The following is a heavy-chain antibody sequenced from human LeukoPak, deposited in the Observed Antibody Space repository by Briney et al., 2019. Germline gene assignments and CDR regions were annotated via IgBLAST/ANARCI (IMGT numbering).Heavy chain of an antibody. V-gene: IGHV3-7*01. J-gene: IGHJ4*02. D-gene: IGHD2-2*01. CDR3: AKVVQGFCSVTSCSLDY. CDR2: IKRDGSEK. Sequence: QPGGPLRLSCAASGFTFSSYWMSWVRQAPGKGLEWVANIKRDGSEKYYVDSVKGRFTVSRDNAKNSLYLQMDSLRAEDTAVYYCAKVVQGFCSVTSCSLDYWGQGTLVTVSS. CDR1: GFTFSSYW.